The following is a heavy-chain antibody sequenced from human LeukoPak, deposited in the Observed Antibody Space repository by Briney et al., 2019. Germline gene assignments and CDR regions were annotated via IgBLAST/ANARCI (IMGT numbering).Heavy chain of an antibody. CDR2: IYYSGTT. Sequence: SDPVSLTCTVSGGHLSRYYWNWLRQPPGKALEGMGYIYYSGTTNYNPSLKSRVTISIDTSKNQFSLKLSSVTAADTAVYYCPRDVNGGYWGQGTLVTVSS. D-gene: IGHD2-8*01. CDR1: GGHLSRYY. J-gene: IGHJ4*02. V-gene: IGHV4-59*01. CDR3: PRDVNGGY.